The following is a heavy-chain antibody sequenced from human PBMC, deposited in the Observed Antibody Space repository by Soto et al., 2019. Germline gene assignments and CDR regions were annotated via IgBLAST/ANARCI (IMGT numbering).Heavy chain of an antibody. CDR1: GGTLNNYA. Sequence: QVQLVQSGAEVKKPGSSVDVSCKASGGTLNNYAISWVRQAPGQGLEWMGGIIPIFGTTNYAQKFKGRVTITADESTNTAYMELSSLTSDDTAIYYCARRGESCGGDCYYPWSFDLWGRGTL. CDR2: IIPIFGTT. D-gene: IGHD2-21*02. J-gene: IGHJ2*01. V-gene: IGHV1-69*01. CDR3: ARRGESCGGDCYYPWSFDL.